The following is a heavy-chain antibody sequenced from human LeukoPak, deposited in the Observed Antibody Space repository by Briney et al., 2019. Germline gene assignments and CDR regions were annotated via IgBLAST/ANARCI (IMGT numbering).Heavy chain of an antibody. CDR1: GFTFSSYA. CDR2: ISGSGGST. CDR3: AKDGIAARYFDY. Sequence: GGSLRLSCAASGFTFSSYAMSWVRQAPGKGLEWVPAISGSGGSTYYADSVKGRFTISRDNSKNTLYLQMNSLRAEDMAVYYCAKDGIAARYFDYWAREPWSPSPQ. J-gene: IGHJ4*02. D-gene: IGHD6-6*01. V-gene: IGHV3-23*01.